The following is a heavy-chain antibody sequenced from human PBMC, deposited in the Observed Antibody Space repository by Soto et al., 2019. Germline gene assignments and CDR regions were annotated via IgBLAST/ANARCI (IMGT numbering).Heavy chain of an antibody. CDR3: AKDKPGTTSFDY. Sequence: PRLSCAASGFTISSNAMYWVRQAPGKGLEWVSGISDRGDTTHYADSVKGRFTISRDTSKNTLYLQLNTLRADDSAVYYCAKDKPGTTSFDYWGQGTLVTVSS. CDR1: GFTISSNA. V-gene: IGHV3-23*01. D-gene: IGHD1-1*01. J-gene: IGHJ4*02. CDR2: ISDRGDTT.